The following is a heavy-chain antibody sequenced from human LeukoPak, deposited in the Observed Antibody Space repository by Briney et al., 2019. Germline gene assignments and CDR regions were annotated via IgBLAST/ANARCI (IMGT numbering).Heavy chain of an antibody. CDR2: INPNSGGT. V-gene: IGHV1-2*02. Sequence: GASVKVSCKASGYTFTGYYMHWVRQAPGQGLEWMGWINPNSGGTNYAQKFQGRVTMTRDTSISTAYMELSRLRSDDTAVYYCARDPSHYYGSGSYAYWGQGTLVTVSS. CDR1: GYTFTGYY. CDR3: ARDPSHYYGSGSYAY. D-gene: IGHD3-10*01. J-gene: IGHJ4*02.